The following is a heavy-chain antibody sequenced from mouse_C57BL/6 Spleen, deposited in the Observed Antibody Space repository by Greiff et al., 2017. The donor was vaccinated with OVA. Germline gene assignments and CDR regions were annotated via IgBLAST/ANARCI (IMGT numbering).Heavy chain of an antibody. V-gene: IGHV2-9-1*01. CDR3: ARKSGSRGWYFDV. Sequence: QVQLKQSGPGLVAPSQSLSITCTVSGFSFTSYAISWVRQPPGKGLEWLGVIWTGGGTNYNSDLKARLSNSKDNSKSQVVLKMNSLQTDDTARYYCARKSGSRGWYFDVWGTGTTVTVSS. CDR2: IWTGGGT. D-gene: IGHD1-1*01. CDR1: GFSFTSYA. J-gene: IGHJ1*03.